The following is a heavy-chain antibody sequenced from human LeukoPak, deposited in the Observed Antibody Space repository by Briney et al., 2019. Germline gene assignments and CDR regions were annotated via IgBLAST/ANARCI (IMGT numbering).Heavy chain of an antibody. CDR3: ARGFLSCSGGSCYFDY. Sequence: PSETLSLTCAVYGGSFSGYYWSWIRQPPGKGPEWIGEINHSGSTNYNPSLKSRVTISVDTSKNQFSLKLSSVTAADTAVYYCARGFLSCSGGSCYFDYWGQGTLVTVSS. CDR1: GGSFSGYY. D-gene: IGHD2-15*01. J-gene: IGHJ4*02. V-gene: IGHV4-34*01. CDR2: INHSGST.